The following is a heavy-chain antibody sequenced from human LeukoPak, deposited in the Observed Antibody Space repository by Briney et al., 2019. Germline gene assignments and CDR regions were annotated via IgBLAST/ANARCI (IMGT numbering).Heavy chain of an antibody. CDR3: AKSMTTTNVDWFDP. V-gene: IGHV3-23*01. CDR2: IIGDGSNT. Sequence: GGSLSLSCAASGFTFSHHAMSWARQSLGKRLEWVSVIIGDGSNTYYADSVKGRFTISRDNSNNMLCLQMNSLRGEDTAVYYCAKSMTTTNVDWFDPWGQGTLVTVSS. J-gene: IGHJ5*02. D-gene: IGHD2-8*01. CDR1: GFTFSHHA.